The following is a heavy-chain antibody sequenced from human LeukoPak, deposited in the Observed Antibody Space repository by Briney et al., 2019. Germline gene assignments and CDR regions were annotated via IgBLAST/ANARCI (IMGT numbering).Heavy chain of an antibody. V-gene: IGHV3-23*01. CDR2: VRGSDAGT. CDR3: AKNRGGSYYSGSDY. J-gene: IGHJ4*02. CDR1: GFTFSSYA. Sequence: QPGGSLRLSCAASGFTFSSYAMSWVRQAQGKGREWVSAVRGSDAGTSYADSVKGQFTISRDNSKNTLYLQMNSLRAEDTAVYYCAKNRGGSYYSGSDYWGQGTLVTVSS. D-gene: IGHD1-26*01.